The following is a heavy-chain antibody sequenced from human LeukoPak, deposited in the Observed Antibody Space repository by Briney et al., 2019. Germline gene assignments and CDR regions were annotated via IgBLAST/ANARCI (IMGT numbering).Heavy chain of an antibody. CDR3: ASYLYWWSDLGY. V-gene: IGHV3-7*01. Sequence: PGGSLRLSCAASGFTFSDYWMTWVRQAPGKGLDGVANIKPDGRGKYYVDSVRGRFTISIDNAKNSLYLQMNSLRVEDTAVYYCASYLYWWSDLGYWGQGTLVTVSS. CDR1: GFTFSDYW. J-gene: IGHJ4*02. CDR2: IKPDGRGK. D-gene: IGHD2-8*02.